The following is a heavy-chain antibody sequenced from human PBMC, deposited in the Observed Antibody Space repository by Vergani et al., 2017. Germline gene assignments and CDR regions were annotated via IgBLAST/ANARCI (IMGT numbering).Heavy chain of an antibody. Sequence: QVQLQESGPGLVKPSETLSLTCIVSGGAVSSGSYYWSWIRQTAGRQLKKLEWSGRIYMTAATTYNPSFNNLVTISMDKSKNQFSLIINSVTAADTAVYFGPMDHWGGTVVGSGYPFDIWGHGTMVTVSS. V-gene: IGHV4-61*02. CDR2: IYMTAAT. CDR1: GGAVSSGSYY. D-gene: IGHD3-16*01. J-gene: IGHJ3*02. CDR3: PMDHWGGTVVGSGYPFDI.